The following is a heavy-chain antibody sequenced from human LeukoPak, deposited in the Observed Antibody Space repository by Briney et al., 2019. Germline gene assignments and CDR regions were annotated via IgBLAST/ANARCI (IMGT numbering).Heavy chain of an antibody. Sequence: GASVKVSCKASGYTFTGYYMHWVRQAPGQGLEWMGWINPSSGDTNSAQKFQGRFTMTRDTSITTAYMELSRVRSDDTPVYYCASGTSTLSWPDGHDAFDIWGQGTMVTVSS. CDR2: INPSSGDT. J-gene: IGHJ3*02. V-gene: IGHV1-2*02. CDR3: ASGTSTLSWPDGHDAFDI. CDR1: GYTFTGYY. D-gene: IGHD6-13*01.